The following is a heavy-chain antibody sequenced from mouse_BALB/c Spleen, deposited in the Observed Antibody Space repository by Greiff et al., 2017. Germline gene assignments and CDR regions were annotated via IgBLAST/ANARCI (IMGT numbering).Heavy chain of an antibody. CDR3: ARGSLFYYYGSTCYAMDY. CDR1: GFTFSSYA. D-gene: IGHD1-1*01. J-gene: IGHJ4*01. CDR2: ISSGGST. V-gene: IGHV5-6-5*01. Sequence: EVQLVESGGGLVKPGGSLKLSCAASGFTFSSYAMSWVRQTPEKRLEWVASISSGGSTYYPDSVKGRFTISRDNARNILYLQMSSLRSEDTAMYYCARGSLFYYYGSTCYAMDYWGQGTSVTVSS.